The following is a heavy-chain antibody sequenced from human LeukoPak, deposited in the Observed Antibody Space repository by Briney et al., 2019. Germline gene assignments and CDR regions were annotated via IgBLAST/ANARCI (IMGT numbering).Heavy chain of an antibody. CDR3: AEGYDYSNIFDF. CDR1: GFTFTNYA. V-gene: IGHV3-23*01. J-gene: IGHJ4*02. D-gene: IGHD4-11*01. Sequence: GGSLRLSCAASGFTFTNYAMSWVRQAPGKGLEWVSALSGSGGSTYYTDSVKGRFTISSDNSKNTLYLQMNGLRAEDTALYYCAEGYDYSNIFDFWGQGTLVTVSS. CDR2: LSGSGGST.